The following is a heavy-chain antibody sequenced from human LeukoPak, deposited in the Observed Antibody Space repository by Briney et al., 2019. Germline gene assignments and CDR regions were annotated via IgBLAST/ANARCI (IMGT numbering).Heavy chain of an antibody. CDR1: EFTFSNYS. CDR2: ISSSSSTI. Sequence: GGSLRLSCAASEFTFSNYSVNWVRQAPGKGLEWVSYISSSSSTIYYADSVKGRFTISRDNAKNSVYLQMNSLRAEDTAVYYCVRDPSYSSGWYPYFFDYWGQGTQVTVSS. CDR3: VRDPSYSSGWYPYFFDY. V-gene: IGHV3-48*01. J-gene: IGHJ4*02. D-gene: IGHD6-13*01.